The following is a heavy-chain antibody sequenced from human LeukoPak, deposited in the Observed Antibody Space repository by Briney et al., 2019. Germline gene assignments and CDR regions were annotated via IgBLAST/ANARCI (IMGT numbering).Heavy chain of an antibody. CDR2: INQDGSGT. J-gene: IGHJ4*02. Sequence: AGGSLRLSCAASGFTFSSYWMSWVRPAPGKGLEWVANINQDGSGTYYVASMKGRFTISRDNAKNSLYLQMNSLRVEDTAVYYCASQTLTHWGQGTLVTVSS. V-gene: IGHV3-7*01. D-gene: IGHD3-16*01. CDR1: GFTFSSYW. CDR3: ASQTLTH.